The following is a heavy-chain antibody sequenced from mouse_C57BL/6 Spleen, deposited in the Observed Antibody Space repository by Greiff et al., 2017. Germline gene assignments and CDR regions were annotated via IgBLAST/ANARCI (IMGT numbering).Heavy chain of an antibody. CDR3: ARKGITTVVGDY. V-gene: IGHV1-53*01. J-gene: IGHJ2*01. Sequence: QVHVKQPGTELVKPGASVKLSCKASGYTFTSYWMHWVKQRPGQGLEWIGNINPSNGGTNYNEKFKSKATLTVDKSSSTAYMQLSSLTSEDSAVYYCARKGITTVVGDYWGQGTTLTVSS. D-gene: IGHD1-1*01. CDR2: INPSNGGT. CDR1: GYTFTSYW.